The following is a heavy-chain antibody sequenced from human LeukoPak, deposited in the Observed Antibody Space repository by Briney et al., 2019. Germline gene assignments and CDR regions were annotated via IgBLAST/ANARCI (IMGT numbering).Heavy chain of an antibody. D-gene: IGHD4-17*01. V-gene: IGHV3-23*01. Sequence: GGSLRLSCAASGFTFSSYGMSWVRQAPGKGLEWVSAISGSGGSTYYADSVKGRFTISRDNSKNTLYLQMNSLRAEDTAVYYCAKGVKMTTVTHFDYWGQGTLVTVSS. CDR1: GFTFSSYG. J-gene: IGHJ4*02. CDR2: ISGSGGST. CDR3: AKGVKMTTVTHFDY.